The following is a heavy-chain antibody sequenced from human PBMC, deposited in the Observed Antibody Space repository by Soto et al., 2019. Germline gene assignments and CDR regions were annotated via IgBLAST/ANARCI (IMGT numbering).Heavy chain of an antibody. CDR2: ISYDGSNK. J-gene: IGHJ4*02. CDR1: GFTFSSYG. Sequence: VQLLESGAGLVQPGGSLRLSSAASGFTFSSYGMHWVREAPGKGLEWVAVISYDGSNKYYADSVKGRFTISRDNSKNTLYLQMNSLRAEDTAVYYCAKSGLELRGYYFDYWGQGTLVTVSS. D-gene: IGHD1-7*01. V-gene: IGHV3-30*18. CDR3: AKSGLELRGYYFDY.